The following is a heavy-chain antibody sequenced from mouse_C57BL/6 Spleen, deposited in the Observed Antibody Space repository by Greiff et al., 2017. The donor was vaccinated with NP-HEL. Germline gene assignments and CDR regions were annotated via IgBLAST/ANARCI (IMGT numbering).Heavy chain of an antibody. Sequence: VQLQQSGPGLVAPSQSLSITCTVSGFSLTSYAISWVRQPPGKGLEWLGVIWTGGGTHYNSALKSRLSISKDNSKSQVVLKMNSLQTDDTARYYCARGNYFDYWGQGTTLTVSS. CDR2: IWTGGGT. CDR3: ARGNYFDY. V-gene: IGHV2-9-1*01. CDR1: GFSLTSYA. J-gene: IGHJ2*01.